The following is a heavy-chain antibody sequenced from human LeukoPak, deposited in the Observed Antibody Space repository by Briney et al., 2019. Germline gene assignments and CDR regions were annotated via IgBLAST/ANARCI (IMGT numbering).Heavy chain of an antibody. D-gene: IGHD5-18*01. CDR1: GGSFSGDY. Sequence: SSETLSLTCVVYGGSFSGDYWSWSRQPPGKGREWIGEINHFGSTNYNPSLKSRVTISGDTSKNQFSLKVNSVTAADTAVYYCARGYRAPQTFYSYHYFDSWAQGILVTVSS. J-gene: IGHJ4*02. CDR3: ARGYRAPQTFYSYHYFDS. V-gene: IGHV4-34*01. CDR2: INHFGST.